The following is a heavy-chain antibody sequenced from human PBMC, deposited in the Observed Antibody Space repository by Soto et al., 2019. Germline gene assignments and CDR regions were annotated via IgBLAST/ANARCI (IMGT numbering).Heavy chain of an antibody. CDR2: IKSKTDGGTT. Sequence: GGSLRLSCAASGFTFSNAWMSWVRQAPGKGLEWVGRIKSKTDGGTTDYAAPVKGRFTISRDDSKNTLYLQMNSLKTEDTAVYYCTTDPTTVTNYYYGMDVWGQGTTVTVSS. V-gene: IGHV3-15*01. CDR1: GFTFSNAW. J-gene: IGHJ6*02. D-gene: IGHD4-17*01. CDR3: TTDPTTVTNYYYGMDV.